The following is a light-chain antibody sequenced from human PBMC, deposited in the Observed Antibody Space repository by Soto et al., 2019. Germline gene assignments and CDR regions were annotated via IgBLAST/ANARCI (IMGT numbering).Light chain of an antibody. CDR3: QQGDSFPFT. Sequence: DIQMTQSPSSVSASVGDRVTISCRASQDISSWVAWYQQKPGRAPKLLISAASSLHSGVPRRFSGSGSGTDVSLIISSLQPEDFATYFCQQGDSFPFTFGGGTKVEI. CDR1: QDISSW. J-gene: IGKJ4*01. CDR2: AAS. V-gene: IGKV1-12*01.